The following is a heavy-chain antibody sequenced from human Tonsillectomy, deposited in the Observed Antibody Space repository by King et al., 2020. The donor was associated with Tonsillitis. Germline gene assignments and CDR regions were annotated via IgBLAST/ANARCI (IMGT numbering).Heavy chain of an antibody. CDR3: AHSGVPAAGRDALDI. CDR1: GFSLDTSGVS. D-gene: IGHD6-13*01. CDR2: VYWNDDK. J-gene: IGHJ3*02. V-gene: IGHV2-5*01. Sequence: TLKESGPTLVKPTQTLTLTCTFSGFSLDTSGVSVGWIRQPPGKALECLALVYWNDDKRYSPSVKNRVTITKDTSKNQVVIALANMDPVDPGTYYCAHSGVPAAGRDALDIWRPGTMVTVS.